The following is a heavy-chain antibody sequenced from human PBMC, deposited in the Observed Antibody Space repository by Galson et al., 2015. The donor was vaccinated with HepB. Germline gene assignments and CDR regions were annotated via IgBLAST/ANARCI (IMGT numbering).Heavy chain of an antibody. CDR3: ASPMGDYDFWSDTFDI. CDR2: ISYDESHK. J-gene: IGHJ3*02. CDR1: GFTFSSYG. D-gene: IGHD3-3*01. V-gene: IGHV3-30*03. Sequence: SLRLSCAASGFTFSSYGMHWVRQAPGKGLEWVAVISYDESHKYYADSVKGRFTISRDNSKNTLYLQMNSLRAEDTAVYYCASPMGDYDFWSDTFDIWGQGTMVTVSS.